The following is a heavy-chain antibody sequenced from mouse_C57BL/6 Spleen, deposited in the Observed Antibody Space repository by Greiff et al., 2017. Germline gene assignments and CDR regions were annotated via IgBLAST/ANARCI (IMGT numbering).Heavy chain of an antibody. CDR3: ARTVSYAMDY. V-gene: IGHV1-80*01. Sequence: QVTLKVSGAELVKPGASVKISCKASGYAFSSYWMNWVKQRPGKGLEWIGQIYPGDGDTNYNVKFKGKATLTADKSSSTAYMQLSSLTSEDSAVYFCARTVSYAMDYWGQGTSVTVSS. J-gene: IGHJ4*01. CDR1: GYAFSSYW. CDR2: IYPGDGDT.